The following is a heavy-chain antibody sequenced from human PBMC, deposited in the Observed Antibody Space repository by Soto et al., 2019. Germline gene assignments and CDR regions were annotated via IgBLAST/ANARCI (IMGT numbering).Heavy chain of an antibody. J-gene: IGHJ4*02. CDR2: VHYSGNT. V-gene: IGHV4-39*01. CDR3: ATQTDYINYQSFFDY. Sequence: SETLSLTCTVSGASFGINSYYWGWIRQPPGRGLEWVGSVHYSGNTYYHPSLKSRVTIFVDTSKNAFSLKLSSVTAADTALYYCATQTDYINYQSFFDYWGRGTLVTVS. CDR1: GASFGINSYY. D-gene: IGHD4-4*01.